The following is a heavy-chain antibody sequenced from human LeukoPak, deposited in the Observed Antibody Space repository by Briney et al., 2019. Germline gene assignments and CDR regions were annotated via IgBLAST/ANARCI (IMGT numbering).Heavy chain of an antibody. CDR1: GGSISSGSYY. V-gene: IGHV4-61*02. J-gene: IGHJ6*04. CDR3: ARGRPAAAAYADV. CDR2: IYTSGST. D-gene: IGHD6-13*01. Sequence: TSETLSLTCTVSGGSISSGSYYWSWIRQPAGKGLEWIGRIYTSGSTNYNPSLKSRVTISVDTSKNQFSLKLSSVTAADTAVYYCARGRPAAAAYADVWGKGTTVTISS.